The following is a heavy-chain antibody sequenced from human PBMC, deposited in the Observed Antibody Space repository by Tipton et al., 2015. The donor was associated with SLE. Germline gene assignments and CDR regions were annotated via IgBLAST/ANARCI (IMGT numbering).Heavy chain of an antibody. Sequence: TLSLTCTASGGSISSYYWSWIRQPPGKGLEWIGYIYYSGSTNYNPSLKSRVTISVDTSKNQFSLKLSSVTAADTAVYYCASSYGSGIGAFDIWGQGTMVTVSS. V-gene: IGHV4-59*08. D-gene: IGHD3-10*01. CDR2: IYYSGST. CDR1: GGSISSYY. CDR3: ASSYGSGIGAFDI. J-gene: IGHJ3*02.